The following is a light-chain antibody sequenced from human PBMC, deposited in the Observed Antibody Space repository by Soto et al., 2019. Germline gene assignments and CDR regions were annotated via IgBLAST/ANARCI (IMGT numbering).Light chain of an antibody. CDR1: SSDVGAYNY. CDR3: NSFAGSANVV. Sequence: QSALAQPPSASGSPGQSVTISCTGTSSDVGAYNYVSWYQQHPGKAPKLIIFDVSQRPSGVPDRFSGSKSGNTASLTVSGLQAEDEAVYYCNSFAGSANVVFGGGTKLTVL. CDR2: DVS. J-gene: IGLJ2*01. V-gene: IGLV2-8*01.